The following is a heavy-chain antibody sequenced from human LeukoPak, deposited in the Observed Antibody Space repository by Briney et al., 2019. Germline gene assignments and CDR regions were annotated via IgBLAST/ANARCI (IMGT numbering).Heavy chain of an antibody. CDR3: ARKAGSWGGDAFDI. V-gene: IGHV3-21*01. CDR2: ISSSSSYI. CDR1: GFTFSGYA. Sequence: GGSLRLSCAASGFTFSGYAMSWVRQAPGKGLEWVSSISSSSSYIYYADSVKGRFTISRDNAKNSLYLQMNSLRAEDTAVYYCARKAGSWGGDAFDIWGQGTMVTVSS. D-gene: IGHD3-16*01. J-gene: IGHJ3*02.